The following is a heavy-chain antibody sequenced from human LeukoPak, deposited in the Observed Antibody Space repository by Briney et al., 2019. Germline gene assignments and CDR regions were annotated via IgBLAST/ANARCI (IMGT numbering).Heavy chain of an antibody. Sequence: GGSPRLSCAASGFSFSNYVMTWVRQAPGKGLEWVSAIIGTGAGTYYADSVKGRFTISRDNSKNTLYLQMNSLRAEDTAVYYCAKGSPAILYYCMDVWGKGTTVTVSS. CDR2: IIGTGAGT. CDR3: AKGSPAILYYCMDV. V-gene: IGHV3-23*01. D-gene: IGHD2-21*01. J-gene: IGHJ6*03. CDR1: GFSFSNYV.